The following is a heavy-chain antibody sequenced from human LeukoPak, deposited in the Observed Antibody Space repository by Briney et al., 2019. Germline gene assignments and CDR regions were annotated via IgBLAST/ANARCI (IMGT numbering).Heavy chain of an antibody. CDR3: AKLVGATMTSDY. D-gene: IGHD1-26*01. J-gene: IGHJ4*02. Sequence: PGGSLRLSCVASGFTFRSYVRTWVRQAPGKGREWVSGISTSGTNTYYADFVKGRFTISRDNSKNTLYLQMNSLRAEDTAVYYCAKLVGATMTSDYWGQGTLVTVSS. CDR1: GFTFRSYV. V-gene: IGHV3-23*01. CDR2: ISTSGTNT.